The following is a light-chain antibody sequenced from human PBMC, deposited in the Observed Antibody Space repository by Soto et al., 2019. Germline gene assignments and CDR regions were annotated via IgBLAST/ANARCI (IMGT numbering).Light chain of an antibody. CDR1: RSDVGSYNS. CDR2: EVT. CDR3: LSYAGNSIWL. Sequence: QSALTQPACVSGSPGQSITISCTGTRSDVGSYNSIAWYQQHPGKAPRVVIFEVTKRPSGISDRFSGSKSGYTASLRISGLQAEDEADYFCLSYAGNSIWLFGGGTKVTVL. J-gene: IGLJ2*01. V-gene: IGLV2-23*02.